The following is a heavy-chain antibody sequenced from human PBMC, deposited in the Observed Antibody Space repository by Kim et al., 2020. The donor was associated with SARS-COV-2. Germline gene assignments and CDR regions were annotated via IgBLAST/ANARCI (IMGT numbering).Heavy chain of an antibody. J-gene: IGHJ6*02. D-gene: IGHD3-10*01. Sequence: GGSLRLSCAASGFTFSNAWMSWVRQAPGKGLEWVGRIKSKTDGGTTDYAAPVKGRFTISRDDSKNTLYLQMNSLKTEDTAVYYCTTDHHGSGSYYLLYGMDVWGQGTTVTVSS. V-gene: IGHV3-15*01. CDR2: IKSKTDGGTT. CDR3: TTDHHGSGSYYLLYGMDV. CDR1: GFTFSNAW.